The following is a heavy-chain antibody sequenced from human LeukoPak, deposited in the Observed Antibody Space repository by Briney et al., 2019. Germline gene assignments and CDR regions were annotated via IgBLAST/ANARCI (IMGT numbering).Heavy chain of an antibody. CDR3: ARHGSLYYYMDV. J-gene: IGHJ6*03. V-gene: IGHV4-39*01. CDR2: IYYSGST. CDR1: GGSISSSSYY. Sequence: SETLSLTCTVSGGSISSSSYYWGWIRQPPGKGLEWIGSIYYSGSTYYNPSLKSRVTISVDTSKSQFSLKLSSVTAADTAVYYCARHGSLYYYMDVWGKGTTVTISS.